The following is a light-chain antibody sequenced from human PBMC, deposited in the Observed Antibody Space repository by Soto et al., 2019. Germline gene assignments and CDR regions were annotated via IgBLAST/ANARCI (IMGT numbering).Light chain of an antibody. V-gene: IGKV3-20*01. Sequence: EILLTQSPGTLSLSPGERGTLSCRARQSVSSSYLAWYQQKPGQAPRLLIYGASSRATGIPDRFSGSGSGTDFTLTISRLEPEDFAVYYCQQYGSSPPTFGQGTRLEIK. CDR2: GAS. CDR3: QQYGSSPPT. CDR1: QSVSSSY. J-gene: IGKJ5*01.